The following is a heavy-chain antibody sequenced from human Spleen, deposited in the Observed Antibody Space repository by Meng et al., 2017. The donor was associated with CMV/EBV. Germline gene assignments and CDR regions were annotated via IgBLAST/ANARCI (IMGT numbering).Heavy chain of an antibody. D-gene: IGHD6-19*01. J-gene: IGHJ3*01. Sequence: GGSLRLSCAASGFTFSRFSMNWVRQAPGKGLEWVSSITSSSSYIYYADSLEGRFTISRDNAKNSLYLQMNSLRAEDTAVYYCVREVPGIAVRGIFRPPPDDSFDVWGQGTMVTVSS. V-gene: IGHV3-21*01. CDR2: ITSSSSYI. CDR1: GFTFSRFS. CDR3: VREVPGIAVRGIFRPPPDDSFDV.